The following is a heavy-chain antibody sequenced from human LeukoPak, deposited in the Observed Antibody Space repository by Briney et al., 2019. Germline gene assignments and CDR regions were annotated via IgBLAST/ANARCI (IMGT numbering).Heavy chain of an antibody. Sequence: SETLSLTCTVSGYSISSGYYWGWIRQPPGKGLEWIGSIYHSGSTYYNPSLKSRVTISVDTSKNQFSLKLSSVTAADTAVYYCARDRYDSSGYADYWARGILVTVSS. D-gene: IGHD3-22*01. CDR3: ARDRYDSSGYADY. CDR1: GYSISSGYY. CDR2: IYHSGST. V-gene: IGHV4-38-2*02. J-gene: IGHJ4*02.